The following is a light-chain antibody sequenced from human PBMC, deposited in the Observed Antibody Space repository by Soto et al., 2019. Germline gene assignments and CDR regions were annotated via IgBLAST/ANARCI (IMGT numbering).Light chain of an antibody. J-gene: IGLJ1*01. CDR3: SSYGGSNNFV. CDR2: EVT. CDR1: SSDFGGYNF. Sequence: QSALTQPPSASGSPGQSVTMSCTGTSSDFGGYNFVSWYQHFPGKAPKLIIYEVTKRPSGVPDRFSGSKSGNTASLTVSGLQTDDEADYYCSSYGGSNNFVFGTGTKLTVL. V-gene: IGLV2-8*01.